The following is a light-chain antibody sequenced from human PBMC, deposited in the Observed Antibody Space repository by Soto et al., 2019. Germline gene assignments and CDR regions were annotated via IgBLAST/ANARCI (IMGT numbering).Light chain of an antibody. CDR3: QQYNNGPPYT. V-gene: IGKV3-15*01. CDR1: QSVSSN. CDR2: GAS. Sequence: EIVMTQSPATLSVSPGERATLSCRASQSVSSNLAWYQQKPGQAPRLLIYGASTRATGIPARFSGSGSGTEFTLIISSLPSEDFAVYYCQQYNNGPPYTVGERTKLEIK. J-gene: IGKJ2*01.